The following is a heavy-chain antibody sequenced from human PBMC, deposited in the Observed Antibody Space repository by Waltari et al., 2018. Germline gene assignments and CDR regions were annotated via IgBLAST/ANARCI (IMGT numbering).Heavy chain of an antibody. CDR2: ISSSSSYI. V-gene: IGHV3-21*01. CDR3: ARDGVVGSGSWFDY. CDR1: GLTFSSHS. D-gene: IGHD1-26*01. Sequence: EVQLVESGGGLVKPGGSLRLSCAASGLTFSSHSMNWVRQAPGKGLEWVSSISSSSSYIYYADSVKGRFTISRDNAKNSLYLQMNSLRAEDTAVYYCARDGVVGSGSWFDYWGQGTLVTVSS. J-gene: IGHJ4*02.